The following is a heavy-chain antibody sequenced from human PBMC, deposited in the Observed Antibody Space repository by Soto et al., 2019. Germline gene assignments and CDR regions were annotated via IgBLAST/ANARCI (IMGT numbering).Heavy chain of an antibody. CDR3: ARGDPYSDTLRNDAFDS. J-gene: IGHJ3*02. CDR2: INSIGDNT. Sequence: PGGSLRLSCSASGFTFSSYAMFWIRQAPGKGLEYVSPINSIGDNTYYADSVKGRFTISRDNAKNTLYLQMGSLTTEDMAVYYCARGDPYSDTLRNDAFDSWGQGTMVTVSS. D-gene: IGHD5-18*01. V-gene: IGHV3-64*04. CDR1: GFTFSSYA.